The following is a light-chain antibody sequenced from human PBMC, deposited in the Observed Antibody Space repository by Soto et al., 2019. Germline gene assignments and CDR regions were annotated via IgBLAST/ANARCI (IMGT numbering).Light chain of an antibody. V-gene: IGKV3-15*01. Sequence: TRYQLKLTVSHGGGANLSCRASQSVNNNLHWYQQKPGQAPSLLIYAASTRATGTPARFIGSGSGTEFTLTISGLQSEDFATYYCQQYIRRPVTFCGRAKVDIK. J-gene: IGKJ4*01. CDR1: QSVNNN. CDR2: AAS. CDR3: QQYIRRPVT.